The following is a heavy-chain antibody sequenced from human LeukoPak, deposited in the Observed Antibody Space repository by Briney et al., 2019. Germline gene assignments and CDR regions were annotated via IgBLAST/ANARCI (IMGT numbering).Heavy chain of an antibody. CDR2: IIPMFGTA. CDR3: ARVAAAGYSFDY. Sequence: SVKVSCKASGGTFRSYAINWVRQAPGQGLEWMGGIIPMFGTANHAQKFQGRVTITADESTSTAYMELSSLRSEDTAVYYCARVAAAGYSFDYWGQGTLVTVSS. CDR1: GGTFRSYA. D-gene: IGHD6-13*01. J-gene: IGHJ4*02. V-gene: IGHV1-69*13.